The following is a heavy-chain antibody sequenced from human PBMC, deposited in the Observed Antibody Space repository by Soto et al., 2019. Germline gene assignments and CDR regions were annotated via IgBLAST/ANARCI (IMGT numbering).Heavy chain of an antibody. J-gene: IGHJ6*02. CDR3: ANLSSGFYSSGMDV. Sequence: GGSLRLSCAASGFTFSSYAMSWVRQAPGKGLEWVSAISGSGGSTYYADSVKGRFTISRDNSKNTLYLQMNSLRAEDTAVYYCANLSSGFYSSGMDVRAQGTTVPVSS. CDR2: ISGSGGST. D-gene: IGHD6-25*01. CDR1: GFTFSSYA. V-gene: IGHV3-23*01.